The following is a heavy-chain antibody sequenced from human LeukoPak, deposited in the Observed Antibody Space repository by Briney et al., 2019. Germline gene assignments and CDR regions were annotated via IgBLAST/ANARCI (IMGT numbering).Heavy chain of an antibody. CDR2: FDYDSSHI. V-gene: IGHV3-21*01. Sequence: GGSLRLSCAASGFTFSNSAMNWVRQVPGKGLEWVSSFDYDSSHIYYAASVRGRFTISRDNARNSVYLQMNSLSVEDTAVYYCARDPLRYLRVGHYDYWGQGTLVAVSS. J-gene: IGHJ4*02. D-gene: IGHD3-9*01. CDR3: ARDPLRYLRVGHYDY. CDR1: GFTFSNSA.